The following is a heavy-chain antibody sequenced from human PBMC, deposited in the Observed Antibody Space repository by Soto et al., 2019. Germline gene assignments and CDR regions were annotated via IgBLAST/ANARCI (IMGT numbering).Heavy chain of an antibody. V-gene: IGHV3-53*01. CDR1: GFTVRSSD. Sequence: GSLRLSCTTSGFTVRSSDMSLVRQAPGKGLDWVSVIYSGGNSYYAVSVQGRFTISRDNSKNTVYLQMNSLRGEDTAIYYCARLGPYGSETYSFRYNWFDPWGQGTLVTVSS. CDR2: IYSGGNS. CDR3: ARLGPYGSETYSFRYNWFDP. J-gene: IGHJ5*02. D-gene: IGHD3-10*01.